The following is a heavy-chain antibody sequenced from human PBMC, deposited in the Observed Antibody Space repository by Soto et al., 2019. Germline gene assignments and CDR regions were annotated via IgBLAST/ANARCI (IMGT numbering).Heavy chain of an antibody. V-gene: IGHV4-30-4*01. J-gene: IGHJ4*02. CDR3: ASEEALIVVVTGGIDYSFDY. CDR2: IYYSGST. Sequence: QVQLQESGPGLVKTSQTLSLTCTVSGGSINNGDHYWSWLRQPPGKALEWISYIYYSGSTYYNPYLKSRVAMSVDTSKNQFSLTLTSVTAADTAVYYCASEEALIVVVTGGIDYSFDYWGQGNLVTVSS. CDR1: GGSINNGDHY. D-gene: IGHD3-22*01.